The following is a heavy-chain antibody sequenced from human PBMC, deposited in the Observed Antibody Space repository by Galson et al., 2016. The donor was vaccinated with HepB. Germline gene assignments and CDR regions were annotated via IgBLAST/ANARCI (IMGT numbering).Heavy chain of an antibody. V-gene: IGHV4-39*07. D-gene: IGHD4-23*01. CDR2: IYYSGST. Sequence: SETLSLTCTVSGGSISSSSYYWGWIRQPPGKGLEWIGSIYYSGSTYYNPSLKSRVTISVDTSKNQFSLKLNSVTAANTAVYYCARVRGGTSYHFDYWGQGTLVTVSS. CDR1: GGSISSSSYY. CDR3: ARVRGGTSYHFDY. J-gene: IGHJ4*02.